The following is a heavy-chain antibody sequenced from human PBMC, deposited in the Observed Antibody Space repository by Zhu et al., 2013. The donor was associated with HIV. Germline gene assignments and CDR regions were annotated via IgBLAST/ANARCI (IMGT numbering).Heavy chain of an antibody. J-gene: IGHJ6*03. D-gene: IGHD2-15*01. CDR2: ISYDGSNK. CDR1: GFTFSSYG. Sequence: VQLVESGGGVVQPGRSLRLSCAASGFTFSSYGMHWVRQAPGKGLEWVAVISYDGSNKYYADSVKGRFTISRDNSKNTLYLQMNSLRAEDTAVYYCAKSMGARCSGGSCYSLVYYYYYYMDVWGKGTTVTVSS. V-gene: IGHV3-30*18. CDR3: AKSMGARCSGGSCYSLVYYYYYYMDV.